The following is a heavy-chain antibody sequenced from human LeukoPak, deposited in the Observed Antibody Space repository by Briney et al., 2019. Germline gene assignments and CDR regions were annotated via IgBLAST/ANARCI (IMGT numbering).Heavy chain of an antibody. CDR3: ARLMAYYDYVWGSEAFDI. Sequence: SETLSLTCTVSGGSISSYYWSWIRQPPGNGLEWIGYIYYSGSTNYNPSLKSRVTISVDTSKNQFSLKLSSVTAADTAVYYCARLMAYYDYVWGSEAFDIWGQGTMVTVSS. V-gene: IGHV4-59*08. D-gene: IGHD3-16*01. CDR2: IYYSGST. J-gene: IGHJ3*02. CDR1: GGSISSYY.